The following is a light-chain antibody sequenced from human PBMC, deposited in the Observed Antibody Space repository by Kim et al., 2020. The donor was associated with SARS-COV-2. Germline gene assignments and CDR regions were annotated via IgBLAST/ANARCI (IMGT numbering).Light chain of an antibody. CDR2: DAS. CDR3: QQYNNWPPVKS. J-gene: IGKJ2*03. CDR1: QCIANS. V-gene: IGKV3-15*01. Sequence: SPGDRAPPPCRGSQCIANSLAWYQQNPGQPPRVIIYDASTRATAVPDRFSGTGSGTQFTLTISNVQSEDFAVYYCQQYNNWPPVKSFGQGTKLEI.